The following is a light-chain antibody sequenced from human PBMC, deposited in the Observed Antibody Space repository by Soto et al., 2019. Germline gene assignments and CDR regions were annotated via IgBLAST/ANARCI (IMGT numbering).Light chain of an antibody. J-gene: IGKJ2*01. CDR1: QSISNR. V-gene: IGKV1-5*01. Sequence: DIQMTQSPSTLSAFVGDRVTITCRASQSISNRLAWYQQKPGKAPKLLIFDASSLESGVPSRFSGSGSGTEFTLTISSLQPDDFATYYCQQYNTFSLFTFGQGTKLEIK. CDR3: QQYNTFSLFT. CDR2: DAS.